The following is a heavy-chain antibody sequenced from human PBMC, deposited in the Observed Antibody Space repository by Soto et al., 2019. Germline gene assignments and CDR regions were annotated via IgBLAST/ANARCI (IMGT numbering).Heavy chain of an antibody. V-gene: IGHV6-1*01. D-gene: IGHD6-25*01. CDR3: ASEYQVPSGLAS. J-gene: IGHJ4*02. Sequence: QVQLQQSGPGLVKPSQTLSLTCAISGDSVSSDTATWDWIRQSPSRGLEWLGRTYYRSKWYTDYAVSVKSRINISPDTSKHPFSLQLNSVTPEDTAVYYCASEYQVPSGLASWGQGTLVTVSA. CDR2: TYYRSKWYT. CDR1: GDSVSSDTAT.